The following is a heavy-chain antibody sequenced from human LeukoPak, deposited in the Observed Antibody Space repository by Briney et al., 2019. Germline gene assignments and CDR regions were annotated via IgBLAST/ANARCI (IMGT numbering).Heavy chain of an antibody. J-gene: IGHJ1*01. Sequence: KASETLSLTCTVSGASISSSSDYWGWIRQPPGKGLEWIGTIFYSGSTYYNPSLKSRVTISVDTPKNQFSLRLSSVTAADTAVYYCAREGLLKRNEEFQHWGQGTLVTVSS. CDR2: IFYSGST. CDR3: AREGLLKRNEEFQH. V-gene: IGHV4-39*07. D-gene: IGHD1-1*01. CDR1: GASISSSSDY.